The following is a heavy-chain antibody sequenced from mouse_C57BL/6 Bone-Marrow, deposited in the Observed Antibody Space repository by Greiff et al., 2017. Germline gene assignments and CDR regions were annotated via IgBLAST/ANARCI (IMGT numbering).Heavy chain of an antibody. CDR2: IDPSDSYT. CDR1: GYTFTSYW. D-gene: IGHD3-2*02. J-gene: IGHJ4*01. V-gene: IGHV1-69*01. Sequence: QVQLQQPGAELVMPGASVKLSCKASGYTFTSYWMHWVKQRPGQGLEWIGEIDPSDSYTNYNQKFKGKSTLTVDKSSSTAYMQLSSLTSEDSAVYYCARRVQLRPYYYAMDYWGQGTSGTVSS. CDR3: ARRVQLRPYYYAMDY.